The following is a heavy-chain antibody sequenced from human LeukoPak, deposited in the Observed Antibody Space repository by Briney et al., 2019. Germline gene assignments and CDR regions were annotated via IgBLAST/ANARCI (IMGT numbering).Heavy chain of an antibody. V-gene: IGHV1-69*13. D-gene: IGHD3-3*01. CDR1: GGTFSSYA. CDR2: IIPIFGTA. CDR3: ARGADFWSGPSLDP. J-gene: IGHJ5*02. Sequence: VASVKVSCKASGGTFSSYAISWVRQAPGQGLEWMVGIIPIFGTANYAQKFQGRVTITADESTSTAYMELSSLRSEDTAVYYCARGADFWSGPSLDPWGQGTLVTVSS.